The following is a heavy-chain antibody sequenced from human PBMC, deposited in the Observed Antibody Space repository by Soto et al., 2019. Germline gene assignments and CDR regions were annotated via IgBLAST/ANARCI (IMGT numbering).Heavy chain of an antibody. CDR1: GFTFSSFS. CDR3: ARPTTVAGTPEFDY. CDR2: ISYDGSTK. D-gene: IGHD6-19*01. Sequence: QVQLVESGGGVVQPGRSLRLSCAASGFTFSSFSLHWVRQAPGKGLEWLALISYDGSTKYNADSVKGRFTVSRDNPNNTLYLQMSSLSPEDTAVYYCARPTTVAGTPEFDYWGQGTLVTVSS. J-gene: IGHJ4*02. V-gene: IGHV3-30-3*01.